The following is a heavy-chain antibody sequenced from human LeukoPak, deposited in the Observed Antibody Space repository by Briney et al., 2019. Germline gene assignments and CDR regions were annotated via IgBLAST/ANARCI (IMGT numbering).Heavy chain of an antibody. CDR3: ARDEVGAPDY. Sequence: PGGSLRLSCAASGFTFSSYSMNWVRQAPGKGLEWVSSISSSSSYIYYADSVKGRFTTSRDNAKNSLYLQMNSLRAEDTAVYYCARDEVGAPDYWGQGTLVTVSS. D-gene: IGHD1-26*01. CDR2: ISSSSSYI. CDR1: GFTFSSYS. J-gene: IGHJ4*02. V-gene: IGHV3-21*01.